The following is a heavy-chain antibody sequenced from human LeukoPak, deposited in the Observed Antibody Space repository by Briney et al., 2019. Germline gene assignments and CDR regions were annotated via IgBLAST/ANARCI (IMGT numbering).Heavy chain of an antibody. J-gene: IGHJ4*02. CDR1: GGYISSGTYY. CDR2: IYTSGST. D-gene: IGHD1-26*01. Sequence: PSQTLSLTCTVSGGYISSGTYYWYWIRQPAGKGLEWIGRIYTSGSTNYNPSLKSRVTMSVDTSKNQFSLKLSSVTAADTAVYYCARAHSGSYDYWGQGTLVTVSS. CDR3: ARAHSGSYDY. V-gene: IGHV4-61*02.